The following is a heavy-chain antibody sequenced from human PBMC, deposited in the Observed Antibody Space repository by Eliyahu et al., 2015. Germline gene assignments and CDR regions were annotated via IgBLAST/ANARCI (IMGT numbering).Heavy chain of an antibody. CDR3: AREEEQRTVRYFDY. CDR1: GFXFRPYV. D-gene: IGHD4-17*01. J-gene: IGHJ4*02. V-gene: IGHV3-30*03. Sequence: QVQLVETGGGVVQPGRSLRLSCPASGFXFRPYVMHWVRQAPGKGLEWVAVISSDGSNNYYADSVKGRFTISRDNSKNTLYLQMNSLGAEDTAVYYCAREEEQRTVRYFDYWGQGTLVTVSS. CDR2: ISSDGSNN.